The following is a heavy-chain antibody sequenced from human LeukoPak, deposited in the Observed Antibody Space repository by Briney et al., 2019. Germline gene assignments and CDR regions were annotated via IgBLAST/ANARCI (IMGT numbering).Heavy chain of an antibody. J-gene: IGHJ4*02. CDR3: ARGQRAIAAAVNY. CDR1: GYTFTSYD. CDR2: MNPNSGNT. Sequence: ASVKVSCKASGYTFTSYDINWVRQATGQGLEWMGWMNPNSGNTGYAQKFQGRVTMTRNTSISTAYMELSSQRSEDTAVYYCARGQRAIAAAVNYWGQGTLVTVSS. D-gene: IGHD6-13*01. V-gene: IGHV1-8*01.